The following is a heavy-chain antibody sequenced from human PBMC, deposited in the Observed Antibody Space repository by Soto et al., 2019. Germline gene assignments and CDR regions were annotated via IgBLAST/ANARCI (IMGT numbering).Heavy chain of an antibody. CDR1: GFNFISSA. Sequence: ASVKVSCKASGFNFISSAVQWVRQARGQRPEWIGWIVVGSGNTKYAQKFQERVTITRDMSTSTAYMELRSLSSEDTALYYCAAGYSGRYFNVLDFWGKVTRGIASS. CDR2: IVVGSGNT. D-gene: IGHD1-26*01. J-gene: IGHJ4*02. CDR3: AAGYSGRYFNVLDF. V-gene: IGHV1-58*01.